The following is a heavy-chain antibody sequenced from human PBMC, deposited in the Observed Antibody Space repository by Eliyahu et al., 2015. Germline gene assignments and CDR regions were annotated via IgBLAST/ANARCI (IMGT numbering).Heavy chain of an antibody. D-gene: IGHD3-3*01. V-gene: IGHV2-5*02. CDR3: AHTYYAFWSGYFSTYYFDY. J-gene: IGHJ4*02. CDR2: IYWDGDK. CDR1: GFSXSTSGVG. Sequence: QITLKESGPTLVKHTQTLTLTCTFSGFSXSTSGVGLGWIRQPPGKALEWLALIYWDGDKGYNPSLKSRLTVTKDPSKDQLVLTVTNTDPLDTATYYCAHTYYAFWSGYFSTYYFDYWGPGVLVTVSS.